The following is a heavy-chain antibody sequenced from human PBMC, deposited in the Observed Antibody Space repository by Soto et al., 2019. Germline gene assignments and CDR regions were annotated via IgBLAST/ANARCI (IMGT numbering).Heavy chain of an antibody. D-gene: IGHD6-6*01. CDR2: INAGNGNT. Sequence: GASVKVSCKASGYTFTSYAMHWVRQAPGQRLEWMGWINAGNGNTKYSQKFQGRVTITRDTSASTAYMELSSLRSEDTAVYYCASGQLVRGWGYYGMDVWGQGTTVTVSS. CDR3: ASGQLVRGWGYYGMDV. J-gene: IGHJ6*02. V-gene: IGHV1-3*01. CDR1: GYTFTSYA.